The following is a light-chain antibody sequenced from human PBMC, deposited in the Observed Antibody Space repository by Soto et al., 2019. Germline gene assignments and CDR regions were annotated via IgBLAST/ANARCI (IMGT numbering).Light chain of an antibody. CDR3: QAFNSAPRP. CDR2: GAS. V-gene: IGKV1-27*01. J-gene: IGKJ1*01. CDR1: QGIREY. Sequence: QMTQSPSSLSVSLGDRVTITCRASQGIREYVAWYQQKPGKVPKLLIYGASTLQSGVPSRFSGSGSGTDFTLTISSLQPEDLGTYYCQAFNSAPRPFGQGTKVEIK.